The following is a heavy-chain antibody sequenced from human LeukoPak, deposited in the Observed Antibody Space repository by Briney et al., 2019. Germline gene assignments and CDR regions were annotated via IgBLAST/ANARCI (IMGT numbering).Heavy chain of an antibody. V-gene: IGHV4-59*12. Sequence: PSETLSLTCTVSGGSISSYYWSWIRQPPGKGLEWIGYIYYSGSTNYNPSLKSRVTISVDTSKNQFSLKLTSVTAADTAVYYCASQTTVTTGWEVYYYYFYYMDVWGKGTTVTVSS. J-gene: IGHJ6*03. CDR1: GGSISSYY. CDR2: IYYSGST. CDR3: ASQTTVTTGWEVYYYYFYYMDV. D-gene: IGHD4-17*01.